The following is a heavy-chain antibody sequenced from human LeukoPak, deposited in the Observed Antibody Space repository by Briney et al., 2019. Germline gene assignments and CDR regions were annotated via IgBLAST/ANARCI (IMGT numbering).Heavy chain of an antibody. CDR3: AKSLAAARDY. CDR1: GFTFSSFA. J-gene: IGHJ4*02. V-gene: IGHV3-23*01. CDR2: ISGSGEST. D-gene: IGHD6-6*01. Sequence: GGSLRLSCAASGFTFSSFAMSWVRQAPGKGLEWVSSISGSGESTYYADYVKGRFTISRDNSKNTLYLQVNSLRAEDTAVYYCAKSLAAARDYWGQGTLVTVSS.